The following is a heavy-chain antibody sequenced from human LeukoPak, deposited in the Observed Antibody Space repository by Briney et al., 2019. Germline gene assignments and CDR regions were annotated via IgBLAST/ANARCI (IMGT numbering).Heavy chain of an antibody. Sequence: SLRLSCAASGFTFDDYAMHWVRQASGKGLEWVSGISWNSGSIGYADSVKGRFTISRDNAKNSLYLQMNSLRAEDMALYYCAKDSGSTSSYMDVWGKGTTVTVSS. V-gene: IGHV3-9*03. CDR2: ISWNSGSI. CDR3: AKDSGSTSSYMDV. CDR1: GFTFDDYA. D-gene: IGHD2/OR15-2a*01. J-gene: IGHJ6*03.